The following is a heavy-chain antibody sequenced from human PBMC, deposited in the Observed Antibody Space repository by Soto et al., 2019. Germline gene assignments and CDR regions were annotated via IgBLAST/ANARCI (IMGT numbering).Heavy chain of an antibody. CDR3: ARWHSSSGYYGMDV. V-gene: IGHV4-59*01. CDR1: GASMNNYY. D-gene: IGHD6-25*01. J-gene: IGHJ6*02. CDR2: IYYSGST. Sequence: HVQVQESGPGLVKPSETLSLTCTVSGASMNNYYWSWIRQPPGKGLEWIAYIYYSGSTNYNPFFKSRVIVSVDTSRNQCSLKLSSLTAADTAVYYCARWHSSSGYYGMDVWGQGTTVTVSS.